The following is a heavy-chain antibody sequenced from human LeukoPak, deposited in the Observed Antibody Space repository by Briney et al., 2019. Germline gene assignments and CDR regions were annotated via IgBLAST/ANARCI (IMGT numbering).Heavy chain of an antibody. CDR2: FDPEDDDT. D-gene: IGHD3/OR15-3a*01. V-gene: IGHV1-24*01. Sequence: ASVKVSCKVSGYTLTELSMHWVRQAPGKGLEWMGGFDPEDDDTIYAQKFQGRVIMTEDTSTDTAYMELSSLRSEDTAVYYCATGGMFGLPADYYYGMVAWGQGTTVTVSS. J-gene: IGHJ6*02. CDR3: ATGGMFGLPADYYYGMVA. CDR1: GYTLTELS.